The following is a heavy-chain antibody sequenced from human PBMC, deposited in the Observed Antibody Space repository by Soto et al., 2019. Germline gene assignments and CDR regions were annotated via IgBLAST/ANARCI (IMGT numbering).Heavy chain of an antibody. CDR2: INHSGST. V-gene: IGHV4-34*01. CDR3: ARDKITGLFDY. J-gene: IGHJ4*02. CDR1: GGSFSGYY. D-gene: IGHD2-8*02. Sequence: SETLSLTCAVYGGSFSGYYWTWIRQPPGTGLEWIGEINHSGSTNYNPSLKSRVTISVDTSKNQFSLKMTTVTAADTAVYYCARDKITGLFDYWGQGTLVTVSS.